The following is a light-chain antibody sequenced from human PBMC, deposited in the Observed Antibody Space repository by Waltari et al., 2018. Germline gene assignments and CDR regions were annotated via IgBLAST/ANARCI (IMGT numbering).Light chain of an antibody. Sequence: CQGDSLRRTYASWYQQKSGQAPILVIYGRNNRPSGIPDRFSGSSSGNSASLTITGAQAEDEADYYCNSRDSSGSHYVFGAGTKVTVL. CDR1: SLRRTY. CDR2: GRN. V-gene: IGLV3-19*01. J-gene: IGLJ1*01. CDR3: NSRDSSGSHYV.